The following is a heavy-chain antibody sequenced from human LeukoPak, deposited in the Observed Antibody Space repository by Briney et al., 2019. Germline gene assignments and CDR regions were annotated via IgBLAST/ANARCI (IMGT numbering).Heavy chain of an antibody. CDR2: INSDGSST. V-gene: IGHV3-74*01. CDR1: GFTFSSYW. CDR3: ARGVLSDDFWSGYYSG. Sequence: PGGSLRLSCAASGFTFSSYWMHWVRQVPGKGLVWVSRINSDGSSTGYADSVKGRFTISRDNAKNTLYLQMNSLRAEDTAVYYCARGVLSDDFWSGYYSGWGQGTLVTVSS. D-gene: IGHD3-3*01. J-gene: IGHJ4*02.